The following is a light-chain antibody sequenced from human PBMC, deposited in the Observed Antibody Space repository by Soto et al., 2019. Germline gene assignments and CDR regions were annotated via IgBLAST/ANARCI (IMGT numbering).Light chain of an antibody. CDR1: SSNIGGNT. CDR2: SNN. J-gene: IGLJ2*01. CDR3: AAWDDSLNGPL. V-gene: IGLV1-44*01. Sequence: QSVLTQPHSASGTPGQRVTISCSGTSSNIGGNTVSWYQHLPGTAPKLLIYSNNQRPSGLTDRFSGFKSGTSASLAISGLQSEDEADYYCAAWDDSLNGPLFGGGTKLTVL.